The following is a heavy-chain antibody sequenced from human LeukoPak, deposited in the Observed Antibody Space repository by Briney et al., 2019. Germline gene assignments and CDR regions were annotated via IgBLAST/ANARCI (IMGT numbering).Heavy chain of an antibody. Sequence: PGGSLRLSCAASGFTFRTFVMSWVRQAPGKGLEWVSEISESGTNTYYADSVKGRFPISRDNTKDTLFLQMNSLGAEDTAVYYCAKVSGAITFEGVIVLPDLFFDSWGQGTLVTVSS. D-gene: IGHD3-16*02. CDR1: GFTFRTFV. CDR2: ISESGTNT. J-gene: IGHJ4*02. V-gene: IGHV3-23*01. CDR3: AKVSGAITFEGVIVLPDLFFDS.